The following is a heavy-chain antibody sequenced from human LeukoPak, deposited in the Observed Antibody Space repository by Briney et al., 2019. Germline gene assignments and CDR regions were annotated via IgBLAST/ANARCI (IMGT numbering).Heavy chain of an antibody. J-gene: IGHJ5*02. D-gene: IGHD2-2*01. Sequence: AGPTLVKPTQTLTLTCTFSGFSLNTRGVGVGWIRQPPGKALEWLALIYWDDDKRYKPSLKTRLTITKDTSKNQVVLTMTNMDPVDTATYFCAHSATPKKRPAIVVAPAKFDPWGQGTLVTVSS. V-gene: IGHV2-5*02. CDR3: AHSATPKKRPAIVVAPAKFDP. CDR2: IYWDDDK. CDR1: GFSLNTRGVG.